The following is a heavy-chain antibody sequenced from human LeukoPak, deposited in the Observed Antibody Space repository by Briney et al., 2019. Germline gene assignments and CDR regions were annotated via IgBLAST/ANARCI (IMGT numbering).Heavy chain of an antibody. V-gene: IGHV3-11*04. CDR3: ARGEFGDYYYFYMDV. J-gene: IGHJ6*03. CDR2: ISSSGSTI. CDR1: GFTFSDHY. Sequence: GGSLRLSCAASGFTFSDHYMSWIRQAPGKGLEWVSYISSSGSTIYYADSVKGRFTISRDNAKNSLFLQMNSLRAEDTATYYCARGEFGDYYYFYMDVWGKGTTVTVSS. D-gene: IGHD2/OR15-2a*01.